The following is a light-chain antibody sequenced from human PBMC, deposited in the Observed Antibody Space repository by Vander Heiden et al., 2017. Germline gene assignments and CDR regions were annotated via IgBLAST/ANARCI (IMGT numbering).Light chain of an antibody. CDR1: SSDVGGYNY. CDR2: EVS. Sequence: QSALTQPASVSGSPGQSITISCTGTSSDVGGYNYVPWFQQHPGKAPKLMIYEVSNRTSGVSNRFSGSKSGNTASLTISGLQAEDEADYYGSPYTSSSTYVFGTGTKVTVL. CDR3: SPYTSSSTYV. J-gene: IGLJ1*01. V-gene: IGLV2-14*01.